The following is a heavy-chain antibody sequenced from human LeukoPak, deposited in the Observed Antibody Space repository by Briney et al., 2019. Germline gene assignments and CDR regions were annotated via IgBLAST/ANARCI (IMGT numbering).Heavy chain of an antibody. V-gene: IGHV3-7*01. Sequence: GGSLRLSCAASGFTFSSSWMAWVRQAPGKGLEWVANIKYDGNENYYVDSVKGRFTISRDNAKNSLHLEMNSLRADDTAVYYCAAMDHFDYWGQGTLVSVSS. CDR2: IKYDGNEN. J-gene: IGHJ4*02. CDR1: GFTFSSSW. CDR3: AAMDHFDY. D-gene: IGHD5-18*01.